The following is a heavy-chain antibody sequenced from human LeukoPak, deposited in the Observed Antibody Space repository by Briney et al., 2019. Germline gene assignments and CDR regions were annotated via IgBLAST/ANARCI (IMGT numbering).Heavy chain of an antibody. Sequence: SETLSLTCTVSGGSISSYYWSWIRQPPGKGLEWIGYIYYSGSTNYNPSLKSRVTISVDTSKNQFSLKLSSVTAADTAVYYCASAQSQYYDFWSGYFAPVDYYYYYYMDVWSKGTTVTVSS. CDR2: IYYSGST. V-gene: IGHV4-59*01. J-gene: IGHJ6*03. CDR3: ASAQSQYYDFWSGYFAPVDYYYYYYMDV. D-gene: IGHD3-3*01. CDR1: GGSISSYY.